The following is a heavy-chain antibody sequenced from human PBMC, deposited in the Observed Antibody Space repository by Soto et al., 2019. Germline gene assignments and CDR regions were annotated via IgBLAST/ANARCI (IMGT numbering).Heavy chain of an antibody. D-gene: IGHD3-22*01. Sequence: SETLSLTCTVSGGSINSYYWSWIRQTAGKGLEWIGRVYTTGTTNHNPSFKSRVTMSIDTSKNQFSLKLTSLTAADTAVYYCARDPHYYDSSAYFVWGQGILVTVSS. CDR2: VYTTGTT. CDR1: GGSINSYY. V-gene: IGHV4-4*07. CDR3: ARDPHYYDSSAYFV. J-gene: IGHJ4*02.